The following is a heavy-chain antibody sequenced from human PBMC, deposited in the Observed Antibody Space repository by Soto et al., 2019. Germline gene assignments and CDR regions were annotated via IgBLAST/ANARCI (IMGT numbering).Heavy chain of an antibody. CDR3: ARGQRFSDWFDP. V-gene: IGHV4-4*07. J-gene: IGHJ5*02. Sequence: NPSETLSLTCTVSGGAISTYYWTWIRQPAGEGLEWIGRIYSSGSTKYNPSLQSRVTMSLDTSNNQFSLRLTSVTAADTAVYYCARGQRFSDWFDPWGQGTLVTVSS. D-gene: IGHD3-3*01. CDR1: GGAISTYY. CDR2: IYSSGST.